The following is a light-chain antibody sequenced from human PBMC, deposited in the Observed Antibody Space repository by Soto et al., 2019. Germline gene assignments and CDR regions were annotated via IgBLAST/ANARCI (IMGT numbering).Light chain of an antibody. CDR2: KVS. CDR1: QSLVSSDGNTY. J-gene: IGKJ5*01. CDR3: KEGTHWTPSIT. V-gene: IGKV2-30*01. Sequence: DVVMTQSPLSLPVTLGQPASISCRSSQSLVSSDGNTYLNWFQHRPGQSPRRLIYKVSNRDSGVGDKFSGSGSGTAFPHKISSVDADGVGVYSCKEGTHWTPSITIGPGTQLEI.